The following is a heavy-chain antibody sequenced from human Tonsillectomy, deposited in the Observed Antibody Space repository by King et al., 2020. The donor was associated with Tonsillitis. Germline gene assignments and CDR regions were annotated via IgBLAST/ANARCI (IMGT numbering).Heavy chain of an antibody. CDR2: INHSGST. J-gene: IGHJ5*02. CDR1: GGSFSGYY. CDR3: ARRGLLLWFGELLYGNWFDP. D-gene: IGHD3-10*01. Sequence: VQLQQWGAGLLKPSETLSLTCAVYGGSFSGYYWSWIRQPPGKGLEWIGEINHSGSTNYNPSLKSRVTVSVDTSKNQFSLKLSSVTAADTAVYYCARRGLLLWFGELLYGNWFDPWGKGTLVTVSA. V-gene: IGHV4-34*01.